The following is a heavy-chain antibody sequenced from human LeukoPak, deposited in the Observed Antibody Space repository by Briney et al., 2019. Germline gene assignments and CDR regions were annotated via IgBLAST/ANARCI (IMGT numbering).Heavy chain of an antibody. J-gene: IGHJ4*02. V-gene: IGHV4-38-2*02. CDR2: IYHSGST. CDR3: ARVEVVPAATVDY. Sequence: PSETLSLTCTVSGYSISSGYYWGWIRQPPGKGLEWIGSIYHSGSTYHNPSLKSRLILSVDTSKNQFSLKLSSVTAADTAVYYCARVEVVPAATVDYWGQGTLVTVSS. D-gene: IGHD2-2*01. CDR1: GYSISSGYY.